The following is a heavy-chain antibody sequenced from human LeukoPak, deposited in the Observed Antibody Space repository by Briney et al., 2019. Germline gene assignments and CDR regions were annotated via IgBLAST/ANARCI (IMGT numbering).Heavy chain of an antibody. Sequence: GGSLRLSCAASGFTFSDYYMNWIRQAPGKGLEWVSYISSSGSSIYYADSVKGRFTSSRVNAKNSLYLQMNSLRAEDTAVYYCARGAHRSDRLRNAFDIWGQGTMVTVSS. CDR2: ISSSGSSI. CDR3: ARGAHRSDRLRNAFDI. J-gene: IGHJ3*02. V-gene: IGHV3-11*01. D-gene: IGHD4-17*01. CDR1: GFTFSDYY.